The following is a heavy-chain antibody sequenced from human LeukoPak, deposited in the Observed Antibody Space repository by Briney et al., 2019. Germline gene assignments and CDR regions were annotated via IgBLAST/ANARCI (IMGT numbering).Heavy chain of an antibody. Sequence: SETLSLTCTVSGGSFSSSVYYWGWLRQPPGTGREWIGSIYYSGSTYYNPSLKSRVTISVDTSKNQFSLKLSSVTAADTAVYYCARPGYSNPYFDYWGQGTLVTVSS. V-gene: IGHV4-39*01. CDR3: ARPGYSNPYFDY. CDR1: GGSFSSSVYY. D-gene: IGHD6-13*01. J-gene: IGHJ4*02. CDR2: IYYSGST.